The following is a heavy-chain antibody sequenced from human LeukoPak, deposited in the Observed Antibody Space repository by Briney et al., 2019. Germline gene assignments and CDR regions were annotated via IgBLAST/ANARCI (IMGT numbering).Heavy chain of an antibody. Sequence: APVKVSCKASGYTFSNYYVHWVRQAPGQGLEWMGIINPGGGSTTYSQKFQDRVTMTRDTSTNTVYMELSSLRSDDTAVYYCARVGSGTYYGDYWGQGTLLTVSS. CDR1: GYTFSNYY. V-gene: IGHV1-46*01. CDR3: ARVGSGTYYGDY. J-gene: IGHJ4*02. D-gene: IGHD1-26*01. CDR2: INPGGGST.